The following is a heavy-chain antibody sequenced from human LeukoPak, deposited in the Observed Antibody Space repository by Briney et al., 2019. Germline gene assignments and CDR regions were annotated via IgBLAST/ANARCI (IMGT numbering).Heavy chain of an antibody. D-gene: IGHD3-10*01. CDR2: INSDGSST. CDR3: ARAPLDYYGSGSLNY. J-gene: IGHJ4*02. CDR1: GFTFSSYW. V-gene: IGHV3-74*01. Sequence: GSLRLSCAASGFTFSSYWMHWVRQAPGKGLVWVSRINSDGSSTSYADSVKGRFTISRDNAKNTLYLQMNSLRAEDTAVYYCARAPLDYYGSGSLNYWGQGTLVTVSS.